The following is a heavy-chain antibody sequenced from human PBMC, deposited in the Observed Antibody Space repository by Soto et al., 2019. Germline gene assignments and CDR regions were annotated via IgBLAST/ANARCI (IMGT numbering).Heavy chain of an antibody. J-gene: IGHJ4*02. Sequence: QVHLVESGGGVVQPGRSLRPSCAASGFTFSNNGIHWVRQAPGKGLEWMGVISYEGSEKYYAGSVKGRFTISRDNSKNTLYLQMDTLRAEDTAIYYCVKDKGAAAGFDYWGQGILVTVSS. V-gene: IGHV3-30*18. D-gene: IGHD6-13*01. CDR3: VKDKGAAAGFDY. CDR2: ISYEGSEK. CDR1: GFTFSNNG.